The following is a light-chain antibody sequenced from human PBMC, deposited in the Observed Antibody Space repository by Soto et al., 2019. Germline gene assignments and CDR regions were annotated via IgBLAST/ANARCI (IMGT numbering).Light chain of an antibody. J-gene: IGLJ3*02. CDR2: DVT. CDR1: SSDVGGHNY. CDR3: SSYASTTRV. V-gene: IGLV2-14*03. Sequence: QSVLTQPASVSGSPGQSITISCTGTSSDVGGHNYVSWYQHHPGKAPKLMIYDVTNRPSGVSNRFSGSKSGNTASLTISGLQAEDEADYYCSSYASTTRVFGGGTQLTVL.